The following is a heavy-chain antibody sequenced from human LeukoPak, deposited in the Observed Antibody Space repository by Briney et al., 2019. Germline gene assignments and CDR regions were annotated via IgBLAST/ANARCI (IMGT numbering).Heavy chain of an antibody. CDR3: ARSMGARGDAFDI. Sequence: ASVKVSCKASGYTFTGYYMHWVRQAPGQGLEWMGRINPNSGGTNYAQKFQGRVTMTRDTSISTAYMELGRLRSDDTAVYYCARSMGARGDAFDIWGQGTMVTVSS. D-gene: IGHD1-26*01. CDR2: INPNSGGT. CDR1: GYTFTGYY. V-gene: IGHV1-2*06. J-gene: IGHJ3*02.